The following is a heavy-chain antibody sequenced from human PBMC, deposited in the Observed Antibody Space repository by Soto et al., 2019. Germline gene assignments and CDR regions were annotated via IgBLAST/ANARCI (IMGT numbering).Heavy chain of an antibody. D-gene: IGHD3-16*02. V-gene: IGHV3-30*09. J-gene: IGHJ4*02. Sequence: PGVSLRLSCPASGFPFSSYSVHWVRQAPGKGLEWVAFISYDSSHKYYADSVNGRFAISRDNSKNTLYLQMNSPRAEDTAVYYCARVPNWGYTSPLDYWGQGTLVTVSA. CDR3: ARVPNWGYTSPLDY. CDR2: ISYDSSHK. CDR1: GFPFSSYS.